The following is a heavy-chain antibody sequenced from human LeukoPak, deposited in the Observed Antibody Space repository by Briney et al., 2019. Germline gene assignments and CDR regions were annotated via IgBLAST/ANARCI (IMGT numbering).Heavy chain of an antibody. CDR1: GFTLSSYW. Sequence: GGSLRLSCAASGFTLSSYWMSWVRQAPGEGLGWVSNIKQDGSEKYYADSVKGRFTISRDNAKNSLYLQMNSLRAEDTAVYYCAREFSSAAGSGNWGQGTLVTVSS. D-gene: IGHD6-25*01. V-gene: IGHV3-7*01. J-gene: IGHJ4*02. CDR3: AREFSSAAGSGN. CDR2: IKQDGSEK.